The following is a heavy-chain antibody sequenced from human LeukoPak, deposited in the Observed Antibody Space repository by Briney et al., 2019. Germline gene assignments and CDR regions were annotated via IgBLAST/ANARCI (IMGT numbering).Heavy chain of an antibody. CDR3: AKEYSGYDFDY. CDR1: GFTLSSYE. J-gene: IGHJ4*02. V-gene: IGHV3-23*01. D-gene: IGHD5-12*01. CDR2: TSGSGVNS. Sequence: GGSLRLSCAASGFTLSSYEMSWVGQAPGKGLEGVAATSGSGVNSYYADSVRGRFTISRDNSQNTLYLQMDSLRAEDTALYYCAKEYSGYDFDYWGQGTLVTVSS.